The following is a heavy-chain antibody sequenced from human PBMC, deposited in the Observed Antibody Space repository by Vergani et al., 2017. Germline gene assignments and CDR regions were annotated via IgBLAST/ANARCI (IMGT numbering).Heavy chain of an antibody. J-gene: IGHJ4*02. CDR3: ARGDYGILTGYRY. V-gene: IGHV1-46*03. CDR1: GYTFSNYY. CDR2: INPSGGHT. D-gene: IGHD3-9*01. Sequence: QVQVVQSGAEVKKSGASVKVSCKTSGYTFSNYYMHWVRQAPGQGLEWMGIINPSGGHTNYAQKFQGRVTMTRDTSTSTVYEELSSLRSEDTAIYYCARGDYGILTGYRYWVEGALVTVSA.